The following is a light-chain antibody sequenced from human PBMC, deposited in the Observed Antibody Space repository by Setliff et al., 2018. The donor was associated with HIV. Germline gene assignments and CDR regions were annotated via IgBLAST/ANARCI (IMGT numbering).Light chain of an antibody. CDR3: YSYAGSHTFV. J-gene: IGLJ1*01. CDR1: TSDVGNYDF. V-gene: IGLV2-11*01. Sequence: QSALTQPRSVSGSPGQSVTISCTGTTSDVGNYDFVSWYQHHPGKAPKLMIYDVNKRPSGVPDRFSGSKSGNTASLTISGLQAEDEADFYCYSYAGSHTFVFGTGTKVTVL. CDR2: DVN.